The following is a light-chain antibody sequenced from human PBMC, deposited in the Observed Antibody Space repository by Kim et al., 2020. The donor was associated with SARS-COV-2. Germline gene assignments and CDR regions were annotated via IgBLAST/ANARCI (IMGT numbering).Light chain of an antibody. CDR3: NSRDSSGVL. J-gene: IGLJ3*02. Sequence: SSELTQDPAVSVALGQTVRITCQGDSLISYYASWYQQKPGQAPVLVLYGKNNRPSGIPDRFSGSTSGNTASLTITGAQAEDEADYYCNSRDSSGVLFGGGTKVTVL. V-gene: IGLV3-19*01. CDR2: GKN. CDR1: SLISYY.